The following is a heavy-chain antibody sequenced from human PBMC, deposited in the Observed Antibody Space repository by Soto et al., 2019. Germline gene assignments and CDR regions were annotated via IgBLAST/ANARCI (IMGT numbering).Heavy chain of an antibody. D-gene: IGHD2-15*01. CDR3: AKGRYCSGGSCQHFDY. J-gene: IGHJ4*02. V-gene: IGHV3-23*01. CDR2: ISSSGGST. Sequence: GSLRLSCAASGFTFSSYAMSWVRQAPGKGLEWVSAISSSGGSTYYADSVKGRFTISRDNSKNTLYLQMNSLRAEDTAVYYCAKGRYCSGGSCQHFDYWGQGTLVTVYS. CDR1: GFTFSSYA.